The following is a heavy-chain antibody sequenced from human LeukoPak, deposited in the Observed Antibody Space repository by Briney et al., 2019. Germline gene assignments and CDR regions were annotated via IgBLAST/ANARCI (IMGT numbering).Heavy chain of an antibody. D-gene: IGHD1-26*01. CDR2: IYYSGST. V-gene: IGHV4-39*07. CDR3: ARDSGSYFFY. CDR1: GGSISSSSYY. Sequence: SETLSLTCTVSGGSISSSSYYWGWIRQPPGKGLEWIGSIYYSGSTYYNPSLKSRVTISVDTSKNQFSLELSSVTAADTAVYYCARDSGSYFFYWGQGTLVTVSS. J-gene: IGHJ4*02.